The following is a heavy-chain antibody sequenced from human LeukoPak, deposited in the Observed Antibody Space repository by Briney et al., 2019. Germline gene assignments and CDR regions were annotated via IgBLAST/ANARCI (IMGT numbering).Heavy chain of an antibody. CDR2: IIPIFGTA. CDR1: GGTFSSYA. Sequence: SVKVSCKASGGTFSSYAISWVRQAPGQGLEWMGGIIPIFGTANYAQKFQGRVTITADESTSTAYMELSSLRSEDTAVYYCARDRLSVGAYDYWGQGTLVTVSS. CDR3: ARDRLSVGAYDY. J-gene: IGHJ4*02. V-gene: IGHV1-69*13. D-gene: IGHD1-26*01.